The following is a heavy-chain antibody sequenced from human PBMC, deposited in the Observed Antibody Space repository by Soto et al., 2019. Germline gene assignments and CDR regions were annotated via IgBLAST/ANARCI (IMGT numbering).Heavy chain of an antibody. Sequence: GGSLRLSCAASGFTFSSYGVHWVRQAPGKGLEWVAVISYDGSNKYYADSVKGRFTISRDNSKNTLYLQMNSLRAEDTAVYYCAKNSGNWFDPWGQGTLVTVSS. D-gene: IGHD1-26*01. J-gene: IGHJ5*02. CDR2: ISYDGSNK. CDR3: AKNSGNWFDP. V-gene: IGHV3-30*18. CDR1: GFTFSSYG.